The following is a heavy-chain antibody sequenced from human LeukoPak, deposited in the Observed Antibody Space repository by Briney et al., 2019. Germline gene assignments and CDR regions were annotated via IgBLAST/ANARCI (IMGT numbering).Heavy chain of an antibody. CDR3: ARPSGDDRFDH. V-gene: IGHV5-51*01. D-gene: IGHD4-17*01. Sequence: GESLKISCKISGYTLTNNWIGWVRHMPGKGLEWMGIIHPGDSETRYSPSFQGQVTISADKSISTAYLQWSSLKASDTAMYYCARPSGDDRFDHWGQGTLVAVSS. CDR2: IHPGDSET. CDR1: GYTLTNNW. J-gene: IGHJ4*02.